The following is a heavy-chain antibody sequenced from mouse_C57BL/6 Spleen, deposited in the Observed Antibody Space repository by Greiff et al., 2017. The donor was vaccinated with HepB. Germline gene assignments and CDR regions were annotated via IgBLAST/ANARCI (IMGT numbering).Heavy chain of an antibody. V-gene: IGHV1-50*01. Sequence: QVQLKQPGAELVKPGASVKLSCKASGYTFTSYWMQWVKQRPGQGLEWIGEIDPADSYTNYNQKFKGKATLTVDTSASTADMQLSSLTSDDSAVYYCATGFAYWGQGTLVTVSA. CDR2: IDPADSYT. CDR1: GYTFTSYW. CDR3: ATGFAY. J-gene: IGHJ3*01.